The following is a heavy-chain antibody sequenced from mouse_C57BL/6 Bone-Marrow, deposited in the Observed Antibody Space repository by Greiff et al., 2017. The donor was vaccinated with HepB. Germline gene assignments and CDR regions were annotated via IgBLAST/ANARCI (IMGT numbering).Heavy chain of an antibody. CDR1: GYSITSDY. D-gene: IGHD4-1*01. CDR3: ARCKLVVGYFDV. V-gene: IGHV3-8*01. CDR2: ISYSGST. Sequence: EVQLQQSGPGLAKPSQPLSLTCSVTGYSITSDYCNWIRKFPGNKLEYMGYISYSGSTYYNPSLKSRISITRDTSKNQYYLQLNSVTTEDTATYYCARCKLVVGYFDVWGTGTTVTVSS. J-gene: IGHJ1*03.